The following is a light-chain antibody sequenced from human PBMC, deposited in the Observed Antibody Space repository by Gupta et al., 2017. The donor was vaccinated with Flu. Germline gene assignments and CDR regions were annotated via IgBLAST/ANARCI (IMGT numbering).Light chain of an antibody. CDR2: KDS. V-gene: IGLV3-25*02. CDR3: QSADTNFVYV. CDR1: VQPNQS. Sequence: SFELTQPPSVSVSPGQTSRITCSGDVQPNQSAYWYQQKAGQAPVAVIDKDSERPSGIPGRFSGSSSGTMVTLTIRGVQAEDEADYYCQSADTNFVYVFGPGTELTVL. J-gene: IGLJ1*01.